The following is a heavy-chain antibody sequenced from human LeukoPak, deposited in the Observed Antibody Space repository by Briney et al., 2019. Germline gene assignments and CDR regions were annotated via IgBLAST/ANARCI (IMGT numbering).Heavy chain of an antibody. CDR1: GFTFSSYE. CDR3: ARDLSGSPY. V-gene: IGHV3-48*03. J-gene: IGHJ4*02. CDR2: ISSRGSTI. Sequence: GGSLRLSCAASGFTFSSYEMNWARQAPGKGLEWVSYISSRGSTIYYADSVKGRFTISRDNAKNSLYLQMNSLRAEDTAVYHCARDLSGSPYWGQGTLVTVSS. D-gene: IGHD1-26*01.